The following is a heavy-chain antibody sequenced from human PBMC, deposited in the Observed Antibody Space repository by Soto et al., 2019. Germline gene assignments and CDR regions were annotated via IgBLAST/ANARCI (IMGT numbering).Heavy chain of an antibody. D-gene: IGHD3-10*01. J-gene: IGHJ6*02. CDR1: GGSVSSGSYY. CDR2: IYYSGST. V-gene: IGHV4-61*01. CDR3: PTDRSTMVRVYGMDV. Sequence: SSTLSLTCTVSGGSVSSGSYYWSLILQPQGKGLEWIGYIYYSGSTNYNPSLKSRVTISVDTSKNQFSLKLISVTAADTAVYYCPTDRSTMVRVYGMDVWGQGTTVTVSS.